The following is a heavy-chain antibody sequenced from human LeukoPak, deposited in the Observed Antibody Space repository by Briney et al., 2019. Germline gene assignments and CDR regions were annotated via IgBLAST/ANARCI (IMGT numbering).Heavy chain of an antibody. CDR3: ARVHSSGWYPWTDYYYYGMDV. J-gene: IGHJ6*02. CDR2: IYHSGST. V-gene: IGHV4-4*02. CDR1: GGSISSSNW. Sequence: SGTLSLTCAVSGGSISSSNWWSWVRQPPGKGLEWIGEIYHSGSTNYNPSLKSRVTISVDKSKNQFSLKLSSVTAADTAVYYCARVHSSGWYPWTDYYYYGMDVWGQGTTVTVSS. D-gene: IGHD6-19*01.